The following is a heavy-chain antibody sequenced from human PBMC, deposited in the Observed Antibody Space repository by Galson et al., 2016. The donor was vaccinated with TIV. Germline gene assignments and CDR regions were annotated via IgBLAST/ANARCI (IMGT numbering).Heavy chain of an antibody. J-gene: IGHJ6*02. CDR1: GGTFSSNV. CDR3: AVDRNTAFDTCPFYYGMAD. V-gene: IGHV1-69*13. Sequence: SVKVSCKASGGTFSSNVFNWVRLAPGQGLEWMGVINPLFPTTNYAQRFQGRATITADESTSTAYMELSGLRSGDTAVYYCAVDRNTAFDTCPFYYGMADWGQGTTVTVSS. CDR2: INPLFPTT. D-gene: IGHD5-18*01.